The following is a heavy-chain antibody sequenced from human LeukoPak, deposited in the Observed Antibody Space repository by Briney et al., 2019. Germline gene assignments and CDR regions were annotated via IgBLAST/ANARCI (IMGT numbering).Heavy chain of an antibody. D-gene: IGHD3-3*02. CDR2: ISGSTGST. Sequence: PGGSLRLSCAASGFTFSRYWMSWVRQAPGKGLEWVSVISGSTGSTYYADSVKGRFTISRDNSKNTLYLQMNSLRAEDTAVYYCARDALAPTQEDYWGQGTLVTVSS. CDR1: GFTFSRYW. J-gene: IGHJ4*02. V-gene: IGHV3-23*01. CDR3: ARDALAPTQEDY.